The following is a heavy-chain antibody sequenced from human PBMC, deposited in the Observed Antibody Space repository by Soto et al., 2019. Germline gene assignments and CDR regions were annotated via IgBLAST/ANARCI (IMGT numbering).Heavy chain of an antibody. CDR1: GFTFSSYD. CDR3: AREGKTAYSSSSGGVDV. CDR2: IGTAGDT. J-gene: IGHJ6*02. V-gene: IGHV3-13*01. Sequence: PGGSLRLSCAASGFTFSSYDMHWVRQATGKGLEWVSAIGTAGDTYYPGSVKGRFTISRENAKNSLYLQMNSLRAGDTDVYYCAREGKTAYSSSSGGVDVWDPGTMLNVFS. D-gene: IGHD6-6*01.